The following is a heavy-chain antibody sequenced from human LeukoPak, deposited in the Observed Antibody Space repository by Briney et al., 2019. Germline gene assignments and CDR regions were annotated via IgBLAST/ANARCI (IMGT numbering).Heavy chain of an antibody. V-gene: IGHV4-59*01. J-gene: IGHJ3*02. D-gene: IGHD5-18*01. CDR2: IYYSVST. CDR3: ARVGYSYGYAFDI. CDR1: GGSLSSYY. Sequence: SETLSLTCTVSGGSLSSYYWSWIRQPPGKGREWIGYIYYSVSTNYNPSLKSRVTISVDTSKNQFSLKLSYVTAADTAVYYCARVGYSYGYAFDIWGQGTMVTVSS.